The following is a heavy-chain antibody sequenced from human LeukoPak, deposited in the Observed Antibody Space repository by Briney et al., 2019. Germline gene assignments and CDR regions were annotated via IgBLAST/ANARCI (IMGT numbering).Heavy chain of an antibody. J-gene: IGHJ4*02. CDR3: AKLVYGVPIDY. V-gene: IGHV3-30*02. CDR2: IQYDGSNK. CDR1: GFTFSSYG. Sequence: GGSLRLSCAASGFTFSSYGMHWVRQAPGKGLEWVAFIQYDGSNKYYADSVKGRFTISRDNSKNTLYLQMNSLRAEDTAVYYCAKLVYGVPIDYWGQGTLVTVSS. D-gene: IGHD4-17*01.